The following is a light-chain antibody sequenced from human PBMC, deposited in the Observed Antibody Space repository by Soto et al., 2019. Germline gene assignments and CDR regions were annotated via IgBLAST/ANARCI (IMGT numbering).Light chain of an antibody. CDR3: QQYYSTPRFT. V-gene: IGKV4-1*01. CDR2: WAS. CDR1: QSVLYSSNNKNY. Sequence: DIVMTQSPDSLAVSLGERATINCKSSQSVLYSSNNKNYLAWYQQKPGQPPKLLIYWASTRESGVPDRFSGSASGTDFTLTISSLQAEDVAVYYCQQYYSTPRFTFGPGTKVDIK. J-gene: IGKJ3*01.